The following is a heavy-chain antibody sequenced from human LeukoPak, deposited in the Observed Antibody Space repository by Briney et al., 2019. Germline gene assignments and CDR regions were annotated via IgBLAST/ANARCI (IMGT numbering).Heavy chain of an antibody. D-gene: IGHD3-22*01. CDR2: ISSSSSYI. Sequence: PGGSLRLSCAASGFTFSSYSMNWVRQAPGKELEWVSSISSSSSYIYYADSVKGRFTISRDNAKNSLYLQMNSLRAEDTAVYYCARGQTYYYDSSWFDPWGQGTLVTVSS. V-gene: IGHV3-21*01. CDR1: GFTFSSYS. CDR3: ARGQTYYYDSSWFDP. J-gene: IGHJ5*02.